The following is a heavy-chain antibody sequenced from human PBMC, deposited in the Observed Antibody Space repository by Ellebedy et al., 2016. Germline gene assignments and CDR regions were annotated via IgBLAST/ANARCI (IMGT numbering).Heavy chain of an antibody. D-gene: IGHD6-19*01. V-gene: IGHV1-18*01. J-gene: IGHJ3*02. CDR3: ARDAVGLGHHDAFDI. CDR1: GYTFTSYG. CDR2: ISAYNGNT. Sequence: ASVKVSCXASGYTFTSYGISWVRQAPGQGLEWMGWISAYNGNTNYAQKLQGRVTMTTDTSTSTAYMELSSLRSEDTAVYYCARDAVGLGHHDAFDIWGQGTMVTVSS.